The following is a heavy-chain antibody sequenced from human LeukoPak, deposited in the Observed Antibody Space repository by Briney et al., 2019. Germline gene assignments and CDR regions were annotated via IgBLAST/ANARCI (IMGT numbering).Heavy chain of an antibody. CDR3: AKCRSGATMEPDFQY. V-gene: IGHV3-23*01. CDR2: ITNSGVT. CDR1: GFTFNTYF. Sequence: GGSLRLSCAPSGFTFNTYFMSWVRQAPGEGLEWVSVITNSGVTYYIDSVKGRFTISRDNSKNTLYLQMNSLRVEDAAVYYCAKCRSGATMEPDFQYWGQGTLVTVSS. J-gene: IGHJ1*01. D-gene: IGHD5-12*01.